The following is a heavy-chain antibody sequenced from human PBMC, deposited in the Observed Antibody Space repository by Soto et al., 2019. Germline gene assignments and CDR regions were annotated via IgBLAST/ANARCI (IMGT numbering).Heavy chain of an antibody. J-gene: IGHJ6*02. Sequence: ETLSLTCAVYGGSFSGYYWSWIRQPPGKGLEWIGEISHSGSTNYNPSLKSRVTISEDTSKNQFSLKLSSVTAADTAVYYCARVRSTIFGVVRDPYYYYGMDVWGQGTTVTV. CDR2: ISHSGST. V-gene: IGHV4-34*01. CDR1: GGSFSGYY. CDR3: ARVRSTIFGVVRDPYYYYGMDV. D-gene: IGHD3-3*01.